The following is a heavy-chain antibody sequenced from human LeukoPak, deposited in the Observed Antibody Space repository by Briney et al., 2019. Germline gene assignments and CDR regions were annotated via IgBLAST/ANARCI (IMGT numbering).Heavy chain of an antibody. D-gene: IGHD5-24*01. Sequence: GGSLRLSCAASGFTFSSYAMSWVRQAPGKGLEWVSAISDSGGGTYYADSVKGRFTISRDNAKNTLSLQMNSLRAEDTAVYFCVRDGDAYNFDWWGQGALVTVSS. CDR2: ISDSGGGT. V-gene: IGHV3-23*01. CDR3: VRDGDAYNFDW. CDR1: GFTFSSYA. J-gene: IGHJ4*02.